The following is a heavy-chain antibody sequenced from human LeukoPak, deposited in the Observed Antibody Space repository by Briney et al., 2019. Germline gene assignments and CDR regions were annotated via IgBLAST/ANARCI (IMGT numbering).Heavy chain of an antibody. CDR3: SRDRHCIGSTCYDL. CDR2: IYSGGST. J-gene: IGHJ4*02. CDR1: GFTVSNNY. Sequence: GGSLRLSCAASGFTVSNNYMRWVRQAPGKGREWVSLIYSGGSTYYPDSLKGRFIISRDNSNNTLYLQRNSLTAEHTVVYYCSRDRHCIGSTCYDLWGQGPRVTVSS. D-gene: IGHD2-2*01. V-gene: IGHV3-66*01.